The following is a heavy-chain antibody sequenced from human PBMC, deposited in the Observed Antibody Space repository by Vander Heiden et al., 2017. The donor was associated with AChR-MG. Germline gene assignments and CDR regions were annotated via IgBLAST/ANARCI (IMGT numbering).Heavy chain of an antibody. V-gene: IGHV3-7*01. CDR3: VRASSGRNVGQFDY. CDR2: INQEGSRK. D-gene: IGHD6-19*01. Sequence: EVQLVESGGNLVQPGGSLRLSCAASGFTFNTYWLNWVRQAPGKGLEWVANINQEGSRKYFVESVKDRFSISRDNAKNALYLQMNSLSVEDTAVYFCVRASSGRNVGQFDYWGQGSLVTVSS. J-gene: IGHJ4*02. CDR1: GFTFNTYW.